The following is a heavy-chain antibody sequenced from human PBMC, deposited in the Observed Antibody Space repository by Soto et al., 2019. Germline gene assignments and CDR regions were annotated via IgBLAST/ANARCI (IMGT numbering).Heavy chain of an antibody. D-gene: IGHD1-1*01. CDR3: ARGTTTSAFSAMDV. CDR2: ISYDGDNK. V-gene: IGHV3-30-3*01. Sequence: QVQLVESGGGVVQPGRSLRLSCAASGFTFSYHALNWVRQAPGKGLEWVAVISYDGDNKYIAESVKGRFTISRDNSKNTVSLHMTSLRAEDTALYFCARGTTTSAFSAMDVWGQGTTVTVSS. CDR1: GFTFSYHA. J-gene: IGHJ6*02.